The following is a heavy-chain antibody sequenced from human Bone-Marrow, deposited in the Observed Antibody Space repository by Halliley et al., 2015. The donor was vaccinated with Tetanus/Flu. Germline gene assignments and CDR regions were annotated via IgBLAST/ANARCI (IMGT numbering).Heavy chain of an antibody. D-gene: IGHD3-10*01. CDR2: IKHSGGP. J-gene: IGHJ6*02. CDR3: ARRTPTVRYYYYGMDV. V-gene: IGHV4-34*13. Sequence: IKHSGGPTYNPSLKSGVTIYVYPSKNQFPLKLSSVTAADTAVYYCARRTPTVRYYYYGMDVWGQGTTVTVSS.